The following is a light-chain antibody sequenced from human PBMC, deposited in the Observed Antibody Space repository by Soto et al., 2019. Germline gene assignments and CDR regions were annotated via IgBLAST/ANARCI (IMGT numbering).Light chain of an antibody. V-gene: IGLV2-14*03. CDR1: SSDIGDSNH. CDR3: SSYASTSALYV. CDR2: DVA. J-gene: IGLJ1*01. Sequence: QSVLTQPASVSGSPGQSITISCTGTSSDIGDSNHVSWYQQHPGKAPELMIYDVASRPSGVSNRFSGSKSGNTASLTISGLQAEDEADYYCSSYASTSALYVFGTGTKLTVL.